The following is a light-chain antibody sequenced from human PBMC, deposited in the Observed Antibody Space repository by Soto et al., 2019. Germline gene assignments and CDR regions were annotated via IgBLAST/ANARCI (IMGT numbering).Light chain of an antibody. CDR3: QQYGNKPWT. J-gene: IGKJ1*01. V-gene: IGKV3-20*01. CDR1: QSVNNNY. Sequence: EIGLTQSPGTLSLFPGGRATLSCRASQSVNNNYLAWYQQKPGQAPRHLIYGASNRATGIPDRFSGSGSGTDFTLTISRLEPEDFAVFYCQQYGNKPWTFGQGTEVEVK. CDR2: GAS.